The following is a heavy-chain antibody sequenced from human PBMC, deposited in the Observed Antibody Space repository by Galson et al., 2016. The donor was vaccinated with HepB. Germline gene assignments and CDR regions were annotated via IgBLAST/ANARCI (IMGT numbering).Heavy chain of an antibody. CDR1: GYTFTSYA. CDR2: ISADNGHT. Sequence: SVKVSCKASGYTFTSYAFHWVRQAPGQRREWVGWISADNGHTKYSQKFQGRVTITRDTSASTAYMELSSLRSEDTAVYSCASGEVSSSWYEGHIYYHMDGWGQGTTVTVSS. J-gene: IGHJ6*02. D-gene: IGHD6-13*01. CDR3: ASGEVSSSWYEGHIYYHMDG. V-gene: IGHV1-3*01.